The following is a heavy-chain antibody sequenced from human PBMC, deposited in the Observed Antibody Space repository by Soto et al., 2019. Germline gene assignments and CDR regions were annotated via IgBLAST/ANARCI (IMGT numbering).Heavy chain of an antibody. J-gene: IGHJ5*02. CDR1: RFTFSSYA. D-gene: IGHD3-10*01. CDR3: AKHAYYYGSGSYPNWIDP. CDR2: ISGSDVST. V-gene: IGHV3-23*01. Sequence: EVQLLESGGGLVQPGGSLRLSCATSRFTFSSYAMSWVRQAPGKGLEWVSGISGSDVSTYYADSVKGRFTISRDNSKNTLYLQMNSLRAEDTAVYYCAKHAYYYGSGSYPNWIDPWGQGTLVTVSS.